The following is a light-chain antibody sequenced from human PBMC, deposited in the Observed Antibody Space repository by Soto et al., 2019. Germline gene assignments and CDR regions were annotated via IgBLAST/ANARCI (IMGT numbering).Light chain of an antibody. Sequence: QSALTQPPSVSGSPGQSVTISCSGTIDDVTAYYRVSWYQQTPGTAPKLMIYDVSNRPSGVPDRFSGSRSGNTASLTISGLQAEDEGDYYCCSYAGSGTDNYVFGSGTKLTVL. CDR1: IDDVTAYYR. V-gene: IGLV2-18*02. CDR2: DVS. CDR3: CSYAGSGTDNYV. J-gene: IGLJ1*01.